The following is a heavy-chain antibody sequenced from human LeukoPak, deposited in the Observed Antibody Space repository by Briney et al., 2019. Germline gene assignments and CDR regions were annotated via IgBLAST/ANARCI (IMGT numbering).Heavy chain of an antibody. V-gene: IGHV4-39*07. Sequence: SETLSLTCTVSGGSISSSSYYWGWIRQPPGKGLEWIGSIYYSGSTYYNPSLKSRVTISVDTSKNQFSLKLSSVTAADTAVYYCARIKGDPLAVAGTYDHFDYWGQGTLVTVSS. D-gene: IGHD6-19*01. CDR2: IYYSGST. CDR1: GGSISSSSYY. J-gene: IGHJ4*02. CDR3: ARIKGDPLAVAGTYDHFDY.